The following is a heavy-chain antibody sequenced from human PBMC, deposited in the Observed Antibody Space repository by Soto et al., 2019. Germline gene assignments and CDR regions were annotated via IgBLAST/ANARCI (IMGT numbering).Heavy chain of an antibody. V-gene: IGHV4-59*01. CDR2: IYYSGST. Sequence: SEMLSHTCSVSDGSSSRYYWSRIRQPPGNGLEWIGYIYYSGSTNYNPSLKSRVTISVDTSKNQFSLKLSSVTAADTAVYYCARAPATLYSSSWYYFDYWGEGTLVTVPQ. CDR1: DGSSSRYY. J-gene: IGHJ4*02. D-gene: IGHD6-13*01. CDR3: ARAPATLYSSSWYYFDY.